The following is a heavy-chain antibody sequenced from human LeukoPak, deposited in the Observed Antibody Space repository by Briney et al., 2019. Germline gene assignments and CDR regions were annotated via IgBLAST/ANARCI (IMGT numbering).Heavy chain of an antibody. CDR2: ISSSSSYI. CDR1: GFTFSSYS. Sequence: GGSLRLSCAASGFTFSSYSMNWVRQAPGKGLEWVSSISSSSSYIYYADSVKGRFTISRDNAKNSLYLQMNSLRAEDTAVYYCARDLVAPTYYYDSSGYWGQGTLVTVSS. D-gene: IGHD3-22*01. V-gene: IGHV3-21*01. CDR3: ARDLVAPTYYYDSSGY. J-gene: IGHJ4*02.